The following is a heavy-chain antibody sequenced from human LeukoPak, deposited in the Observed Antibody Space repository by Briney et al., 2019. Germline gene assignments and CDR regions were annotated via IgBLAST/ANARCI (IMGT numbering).Heavy chain of an antibody. Sequence: SETLSLTCTVSGGSISSSSYYWGWIRQPPGKGLEWIGSIYYSGSTYYNPSLKSRVTISVDTSKNQFSLKLSSVTAADTAVYYCARVVPYYDILTGYYTGYYMDVWGKGTTVTVSS. V-gene: IGHV4-39*07. CDR1: GGSISSSSYY. D-gene: IGHD3-9*01. J-gene: IGHJ6*03. CDR3: ARVVPYYDILTGYYTGYYMDV. CDR2: IYYSGST.